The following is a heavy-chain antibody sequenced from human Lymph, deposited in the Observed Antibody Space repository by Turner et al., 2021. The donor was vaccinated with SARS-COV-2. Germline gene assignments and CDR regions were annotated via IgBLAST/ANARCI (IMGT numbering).Heavy chain of an antibody. CDR2: IYSGGTT. D-gene: IGHD6-13*01. V-gene: IGHV3-53*02. Sequence: EVQLVETGGGLIQPGGSLSLSCAASGIIVSRNYMNWVRQAPGKGLEWVSVIYSGGTTYYADSVKGRFTISRDNSKNTLYLQMNSLRVEDTAVYYGARDLGTYGMDVWGQGTTVTFSS. CDR3: ARDLGTYGMDV. J-gene: IGHJ6*02. CDR1: GIIVSRNY.